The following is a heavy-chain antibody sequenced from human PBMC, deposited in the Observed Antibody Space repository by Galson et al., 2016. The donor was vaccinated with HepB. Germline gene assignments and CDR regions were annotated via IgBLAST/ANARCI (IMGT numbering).Heavy chain of an antibody. V-gene: IGHV3-23*01. D-gene: IGHD3-10*01. CDR3: AKEGAWFGGDWFDP. CDR1: GVIFSHHA. CDR2: ISGRGGRT. J-gene: IGHJ5*02. Sequence: LRRSCATSGVIFSHHAMSWVRQAPGKGLVWSSGISGRGGRTYYANSVKDRLTIPRDASKNTLYLQMTSLRVDDTAIYYCAKEGAWFGGDWFDPWGQGALVTV.